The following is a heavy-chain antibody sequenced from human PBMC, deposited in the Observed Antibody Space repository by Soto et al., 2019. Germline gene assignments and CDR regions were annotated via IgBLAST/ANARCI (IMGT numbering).Heavy chain of an antibody. D-gene: IGHD2-2*01. Sequence: SETLSLTCAVYGGSFSGYYWSWIRQPPGKGLEWIGEINHSGSTNYNPSLKSRVTISVDTSKNQFSLKLSSVTAADTAVYYCARRFRRYCSSTSCPSFNWFDPWGQGTLVTVSS. V-gene: IGHV4-34*01. CDR3: ARRFRRYCSSTSCPSFNWFDP. CDR1: GGSFSGYY. CDR2: INHSGST. J-gene: IGHJ5*02.